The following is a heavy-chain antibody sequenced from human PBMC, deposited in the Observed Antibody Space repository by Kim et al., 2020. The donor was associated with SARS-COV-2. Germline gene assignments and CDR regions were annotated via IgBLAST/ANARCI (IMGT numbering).Heavy chain of an antibody. CDR1: GYSFTSYW. J-gene: IGHJ4*02. D-gene: IGHD2-2*01. CDR2: IYPGDSDT. V-gene: IGHV5-51*01. Sequence: GESLKISCKGSGYSFTSYWIGWVRQMPGKGLEWMGIIYPGDSDTRYSPSFQGQVTISADKSISTAYLQWSSLKASDTAMYYCASRHNPEGFVVVPYYFDYWGQGTLVTVSS. CDR3: ASRHNPEGFVVVPYYFDY.